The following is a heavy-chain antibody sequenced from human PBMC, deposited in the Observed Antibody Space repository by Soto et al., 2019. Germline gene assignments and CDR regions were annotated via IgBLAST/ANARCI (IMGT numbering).Heavy chain of an antibody. CDR3: ARDLCPLGSGSPCPTFGMDL. V-gene: IGHV1-2*02. J-gene: IGHJ6*02. CDR2: LKPDNGGT. D-gene: IGHD3-10*01. Sequence: QVQLVQSGAEVKPPGASVKVSCKASGYTFTGHYMHWVRQVSGRRLEFLGWLKPDNGGTYYAPRFQGRVTFTRDTSYTTAYMEMSGLHSDDTAVYFCARDLCPLGSGSPCPTFGMDLWGQGTTVAVSS. CDR1: GYTFTGHY.